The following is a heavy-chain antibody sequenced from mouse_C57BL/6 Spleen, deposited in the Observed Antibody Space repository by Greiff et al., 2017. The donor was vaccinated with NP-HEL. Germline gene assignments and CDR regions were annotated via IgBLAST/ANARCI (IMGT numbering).Heavy chain of an antibody. CDR2: IDPSDSYT. V-gene: IGHV1-50*01. J-gene: IGHJ2*01. D-gene: IGHD1-1*01. Sequence: QVQLQQPGAELVKPGASVKLSCKASGYTFTSYWMHWVKQRPGQGLEWIGEIDPSDSYTNYNQKFQGKATLTVDTSSSTAYMQLSSLTSEDSAVYYCARRTTVVAKNFDYWGQGTTLTVSS. CDR1: GYTFTSYW. CDR3: ARRTTVVAKNFDY.